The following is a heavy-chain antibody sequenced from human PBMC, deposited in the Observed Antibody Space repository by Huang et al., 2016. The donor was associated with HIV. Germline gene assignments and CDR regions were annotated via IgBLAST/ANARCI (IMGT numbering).Heavy chain of an antibody. Sequence: QVQLVQSGAEVKKPGSSVKVSCKASGGTFSNHGFSWVRQAPGQGLEGMGGIIPGFGTQYYTPKFQGRVTITADESTSTVYMELSSLTPDDTAEYYCARVRGYSGSYYGMDVWGQGTTVTVSS. J-gene: IGHJ6*02. V-gene: IGHV1-69*01. CDR3: ARVRGYSGSYYGMDV. D-gene: IGHD1-26*01. CDR2: IIPGFGTQ. CDR1: GGTFSNHG.